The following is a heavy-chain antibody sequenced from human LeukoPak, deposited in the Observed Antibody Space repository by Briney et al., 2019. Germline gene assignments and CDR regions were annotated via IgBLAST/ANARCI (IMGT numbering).Heavy chain of an antibody. Sequence: GGSLTLSCAASGFTFSSNSMNWVRQAPGKVLEWVSSISSSSSYIYYADSVKGRFTITRDNAKNSLYLQMKSLRAEDTAVYYCAREEHCSSTSCYEGDWFDPWGQGTLVTVSS. CDR3: AREEHCSSTSCYEGDWFDP. V-gene: IGHV3-21*01. J-gene: IGHJ5*02. CDR2: ISSSSSYI. D-gene: IGHD2-2*01. CDR1: GFTFSSNS.